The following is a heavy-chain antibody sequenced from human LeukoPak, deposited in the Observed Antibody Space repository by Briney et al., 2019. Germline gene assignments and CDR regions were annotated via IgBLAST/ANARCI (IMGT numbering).Heavy chain of an antibody. CDR2: ISAYNGNT. J-gene: IGHJ6*02. Sequence: ALVKVSCKASGYTFTGYGISWVRQAPGQGLEWMGWISAYNGNTSYAQKLQGRVTMTTDTSTSTAYMELRSLRSDDTAVYYCARDPGPLYSSSWGYYYYGMDVWGQGTTVTVSS. CDR1: GYTFTGYG. D-gene: IGHD6-13*01. V-gene: IGHV1-18*01. CDR3: ARDPGPLYSSSWGYYYYGMDV.